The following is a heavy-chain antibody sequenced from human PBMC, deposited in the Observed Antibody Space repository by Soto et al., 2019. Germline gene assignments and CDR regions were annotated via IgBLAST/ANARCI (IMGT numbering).Heavy chain of an antibody. Sequence: EVQLVESGGGLVQPGGSLRLSCAASGFTSSSYWMHWVRQPPGKGLVWVSRINPDGSTTNYADSVKGRFTISRDNAKNTLYLQMNSLRADDTALYYCARDFGGGSLPIDLWGRGTLVTVSS. CDR2: INPDGSTT. CDR3: ARDFGGGSLPIDL. D-gene: IGHD2-15*01. CDR1: GFTSSSYW. J-gene: IGHJ2*01. V-gene: IGHV3-74*01.